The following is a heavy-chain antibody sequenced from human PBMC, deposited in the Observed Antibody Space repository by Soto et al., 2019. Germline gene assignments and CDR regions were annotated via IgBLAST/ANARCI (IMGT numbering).Heavy chain of an antibody. CDR3: ARSEINYGDYVDY. J-gene: IGHJ4*02. Sequence: GGSLRLSCAASGFTFSNAWMNWVRQAPGKGLEWVGRIKSKTDGGTTDYAASVKGRFTISRDDSKNTLYLQMNSLKTEDTAVYYCARSEINYGDYVDYWGQGTLVTVSS. D-gene: IGHD4-17*01. CDR1: GFTFSNAW. V-gene: IGHV3-15*07. CDR2: IKSKTDGGTT.